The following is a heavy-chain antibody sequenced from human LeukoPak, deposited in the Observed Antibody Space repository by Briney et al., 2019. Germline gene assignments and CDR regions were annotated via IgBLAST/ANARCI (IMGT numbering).Heavy chain of an antibody. CDR1: GFAFSNYA. Sequence: PGGSLRLSCAASGFAFSNYAMSWARQAPGRGLEWVSTFSDSSSSTYYAASVKGRFTISRDNSKNTLYLQMNSLRAGDTAVYYCAKRAGTGTKHFDYWGQGALVTVSS. J-gene: IGHJ4*02. D-gene: IGHD1-1*01. CDR2: FSDSSSST. CDR3: AKRAGTGTKHFDY. V-gene: IGHV3-23*01.